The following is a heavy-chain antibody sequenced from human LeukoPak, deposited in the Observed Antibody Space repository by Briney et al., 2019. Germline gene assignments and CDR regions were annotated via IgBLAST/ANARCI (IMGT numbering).Heavy chain of an antibody. V-gene: IGHV4-34*01. CDR1: GGSFSGYY. CDR2: INHSGST. D-gene: IGHD3-16*02. Sequence: SETLSLTCAVYGGSFSGYYWSWIRQPPGKGLECIGEINHSGSTNYNPSLKSRVTISVDTSKNQFSLKLSSVTAADTAVYYCARGKGYDYVWGSYRTRPFDYWGQGTLVTVSS. CDR3: ARGKGYDYVWGSYRTRPFDY. J-gene: IGHJ4*02.